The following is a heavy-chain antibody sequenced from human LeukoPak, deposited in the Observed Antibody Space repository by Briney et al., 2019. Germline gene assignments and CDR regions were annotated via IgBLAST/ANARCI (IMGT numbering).Heavy chain of an antibody. Sequence: PSETLSLTCTVSGGSISSSSYYWGWIRQPPGKGLEWIGSIYSSGSTYYNPSLKSRVTISVDTSKNLFSLNLSSVTAADTAVYYCARDVGRGNPFDYWGQGTLVTVSS. D-gene: IGHD1-26*01. V-gene: IGHV4-39*02. CDR1: GGSISSSSYY. CDR3: ARDVGRGNPFDY. J-gene: IGHJ4*02. CDR2: IYSSGST.